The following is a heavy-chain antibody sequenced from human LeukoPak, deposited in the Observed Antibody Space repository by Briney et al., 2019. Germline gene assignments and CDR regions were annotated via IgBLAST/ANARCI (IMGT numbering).Heavy chain of an antibody. V-gene: IGHV4-59*01. J-gene: IGHJ4*02. CDR2: VYYTGST. Sequence: SETLSLTCSVSSGSIMYYYWSWIRQSPGQGLEWIGYVYYTGSTNYNPSLKSRVTISVDTSKNQFSLKLSSVTAADTAVYYCARDSEQYYFDYWGQGTLVTVSS. CDR1: SGSIMYYY. D-gene: IGHD6-19*01. CDR3: ARDSEQYYFDY.